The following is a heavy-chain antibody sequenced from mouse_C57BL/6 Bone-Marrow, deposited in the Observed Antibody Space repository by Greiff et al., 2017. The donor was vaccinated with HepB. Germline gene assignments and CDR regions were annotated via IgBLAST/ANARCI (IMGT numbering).Heavy chain of an antibody. D-gene: IGHD1-1*01. CDR1: GFTFSSYA. Sequence: EVQLVESGEGLVKPGGSLKLSCAASGFTFSSYAMSWVRQTPEKRLEWVAYISSGGDYIYYADTVKGRFTISRDNARNTLYLQMSSLKSEDTAMDYCTRDYYGSPGWYFDVWGTGTTVTVSS. CDR2: ISSGGDYI. CDR3: TRDYYGSPGWYFDV. V-gene: IGHV5-9-1*02. J-gene: IGHJ1*03.